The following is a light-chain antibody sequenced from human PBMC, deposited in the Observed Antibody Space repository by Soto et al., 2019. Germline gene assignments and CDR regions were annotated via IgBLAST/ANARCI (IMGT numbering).Light chain of an antibody. J-gene: IGLJ1*01. V-gene: IGLV2-14*03. CDR2: DVS. CDR1: SSDVGGYNY. CDR3: SSYTTSNTLKIV. Sequence: QSALTQPASVSGSPGQSSTISCTGTSSDVGGYNYVSLYQHHPCKAPKLILYDVSNRPSGVSIRFSGSKSDNTASLTISGRQPEDEADDHGSSYTTSNTLKIVFGPGTTLSVL.